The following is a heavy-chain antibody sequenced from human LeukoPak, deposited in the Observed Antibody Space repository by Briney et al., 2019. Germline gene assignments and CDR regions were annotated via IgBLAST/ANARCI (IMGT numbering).Heavy chain of an antibody. CDR1: GLTFSSYA. V-gene: IGHV3-23*01. CDR3: AKDSGSGYTPYYFDS. D-gene: IGHD5-18*01. Sequence: GGSLRLSCAASGLTFSSYAMSWVRQAPGKGLDWVSAISGSGGNTYYVDSVKGRFTISRDNSKNMLFLQMNSLRVEDTAEYYCAKDSGSGYTPYYFDSWGQGTLVTVSS. J-gene: IGHJ4*02. CDR2: ISGSGGNT.